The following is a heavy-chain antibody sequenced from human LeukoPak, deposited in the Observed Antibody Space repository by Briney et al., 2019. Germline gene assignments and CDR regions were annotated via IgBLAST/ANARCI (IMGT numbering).Heavy chain of an antibody. CDR1: GSSMSSDYY. Sequence: KSSETLSLTCTVSGSSMSSDYYWGWIRQPPGKGLEWIGSIYYSGSTYYNPSLKSRVTISVDTSKNQFSLKLSSVTAADTAVYYCARDNWNYVGYYYYYMDVWGKGTTVTVSS. V-gene: IGHV4-38-2*02. J-gene: IGHJ6*03. CDR3: ARDNWNYVGYYYYYMDV. CDR2: IYYSGST. D-gene: IGHD1-7*01.